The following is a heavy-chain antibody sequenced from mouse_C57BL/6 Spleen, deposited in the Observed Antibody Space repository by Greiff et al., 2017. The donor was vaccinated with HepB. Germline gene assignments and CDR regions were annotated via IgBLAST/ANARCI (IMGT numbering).Heavy chain of an antibody. Sequence: VMLVESGAELVRPGTSVKVSCKASGYAFTNYLIEWVKQRPGQGLEWIGVINPGSGGTNYNEKFKGKATLTADKSSSTAYMQLSSLTSEDSAVYFCARNSPFAYWGQGTLVTVSA. V-gene: IGHV1-54*01. J-gene: IGHJ3*01. CDR1: GYAFTNYL. CDR2: INPGSGGT. CDR3: ARNSPFAY.